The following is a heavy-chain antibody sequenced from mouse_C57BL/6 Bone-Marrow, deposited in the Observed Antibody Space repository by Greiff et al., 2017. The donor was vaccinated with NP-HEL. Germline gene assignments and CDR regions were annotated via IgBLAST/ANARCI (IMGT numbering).Heavy chain of an antibody. V-gene: IGHV3-8*01. CDR2: ISYSGST. Sequence: EVQLQQSGPGLAKPSQTLSLTCSVTGYSITSDYWNWIRKFPGNKLEYMGYISYSGSTDYNPSLKSRISITRDTSKNQYYLQLNSVTTEDTATYYCARYYGSSYWYFDVWGTGTTVTVSS. D-gene: IGHD1-1*01. J-gene: IGHJ1*03. CDR1: GYSITSDY. CDR3: ARYYGSSYWYFDV.